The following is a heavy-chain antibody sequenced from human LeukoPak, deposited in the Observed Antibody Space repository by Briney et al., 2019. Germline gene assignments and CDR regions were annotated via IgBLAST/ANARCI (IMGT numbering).Heavy chain of an antibody. CDR3: TRGSRYCDSTSCPYYYMDV. CDR2: IRSKVYGGTT. CDR1: GFTFGDYA. V-gene: IGHV3-49*04. J-gene: IGHJ6*03. Sequence: GGTLRLSCTASGFTFGDYAMSWVRQAPGKGLEWVGFIRSKVYGGTTEYAASVKGRFTISRDDSKSIAYLQMNSLKTEDTAVYYCTRGSRYCDSTSCPYYYMDVWGKGTTVTVSS. D-gene: IGHD2-2*01.